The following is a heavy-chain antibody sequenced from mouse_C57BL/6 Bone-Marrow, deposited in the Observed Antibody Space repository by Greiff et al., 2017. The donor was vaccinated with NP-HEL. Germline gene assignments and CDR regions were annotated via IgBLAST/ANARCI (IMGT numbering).Heavy chain of an antibody. D-gene: IGHD2-2*01. Sequence: EVLLVESGPGLVKPSQSLSLTCSVTGYSITSGYYWNWIRQFPGNKLEWMGFISYDGSTNYNPSLKNRTTLTLDTSTNQFFLKLNSATTEDAATYYCARDGYYFDYWGQGTTLTVSS. J-gene: IGHJ2*01. CDR3: ARDGYYFDY. V-gene: IGHV3-6*01. CDR1: GYSITSGYY. CDR2: ISYDGST.